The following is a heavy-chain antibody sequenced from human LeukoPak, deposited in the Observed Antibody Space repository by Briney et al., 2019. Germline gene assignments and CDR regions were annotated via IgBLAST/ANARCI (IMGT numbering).Heavy chain of an antibody. CDR2: IYSGGST. V-gene: IGHV3-66*01. CDR1: GFTVSSNY. Sequence: GGSLRLSCAASGFTVSSNYMSWVRQAPGKGLEWVSVIYSGGSTYYADSVKGRFTISRDNSKNTLYLQMISLRAEDTAVYYCAYWYYDSSGYPANAFDIWGQGTMVTVSS. D-gene: IGHD3-22*01. CDR3: AYWYYDSSGYPANAFDI. J-gene: IGHJ3*02.